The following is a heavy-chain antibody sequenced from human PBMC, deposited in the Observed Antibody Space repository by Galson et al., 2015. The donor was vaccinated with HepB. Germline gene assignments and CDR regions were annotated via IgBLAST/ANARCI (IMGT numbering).Heavy chain of an antibody. CDR1: GFNFKNYG. CDR2: IWYDGSEA. V-gene: IGHV3-33*01. Sequence: SLRLSCAASGFNFKNYGMHWVRRAPGKGLDWVAIIWYDGSEAYYADSVKGRFTISRDNSINTLFLQMNSLRVDDTAVYYCATEYYGDSLPLDVWGRGTLVTVSS. J-gene: IGHJ2*01. CDR3: ATEYYGDSLPLDV. D-gene: IGHD2-21*01.